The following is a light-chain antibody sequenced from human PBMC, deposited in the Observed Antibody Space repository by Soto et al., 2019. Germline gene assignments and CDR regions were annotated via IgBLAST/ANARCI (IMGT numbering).Light chain of an antibody. CDR3: QQYYTSPPT. J-gene: IGKJ1*01. Sequence: DIVMTQSPDSLAVSLGERATINCKSSQSVFYSSNHKNYLAWYQQKPGQPPKLLIYWASTRESGVPDRFSGSGSGTDFTLTISSLQAEDVAVYSCQQYYTSPPTFGQGTKVEIK. CDR1: QSVFYSSNHKNY. V-gene: IGKV4-1*01. CDR2: WAS.